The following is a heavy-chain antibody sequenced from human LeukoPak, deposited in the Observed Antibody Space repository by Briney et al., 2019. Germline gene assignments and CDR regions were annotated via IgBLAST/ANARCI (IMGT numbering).Heavy chain of an antibody. D-gene: IGHD4-17*01. CDR2: IKPDGSEK. J-gene: IGHJ4*02. Sequence: PGGSLRLSCAASGFTFSTYWMDWVRQAPGKGLEWVANIKPDGSEKYYVDSVKGRFTISRDNAKNSLYLQMNSLRVEDTAVYCCARDKYGAYSDSWGQGTLVTVSS. CDR1: GFTFSTYW. CDR3: ARDKYGAYSDS. V-gene: IGHV3-7*04.